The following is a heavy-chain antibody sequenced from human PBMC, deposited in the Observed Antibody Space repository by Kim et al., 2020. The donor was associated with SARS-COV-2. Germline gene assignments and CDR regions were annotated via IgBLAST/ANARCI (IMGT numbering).Heavy chain of an antibody. Sequence: SETLYLTCTVSGGSISSYYWSWIRQPPGKGLEWIGYIYYSGSTNYNPSLKSRVTISVDTSKNQFSLKLSSVTAADTAVYYCASAGPIAAPYYYYGMDVWAKGPRSPSP. CDR1: GGSISSYY. V-gene: IGHV4-59*01. J-gene: IGHJ6*02. CDR3: ASAGPIAAPYYYYGMDV. D-gene: IGHD6-13*01. CDR2: IYYSGST.